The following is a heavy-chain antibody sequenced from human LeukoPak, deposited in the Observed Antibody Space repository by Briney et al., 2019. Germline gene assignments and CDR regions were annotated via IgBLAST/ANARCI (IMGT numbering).Heavy chain of an antibody. CDR2: ISSSGSTI. J-gene: IGHJ4*02. Sequence: GGSLRLSCVASGFTFSDYYMSWIRQAPGKGLEWVSYISSSGSTIYYADSVKGRFTISRDNAKNSLYLQMNSLRAEDTAVYYCARDLTYYYDSSGCPGYWGQGTLVTVSS. D-gene: IGHD3-22*01. CDR3: ARDLTYYYDSSGCPGY. V-gene: IGHV3-11*01. CDR1: GFTFSDYY.